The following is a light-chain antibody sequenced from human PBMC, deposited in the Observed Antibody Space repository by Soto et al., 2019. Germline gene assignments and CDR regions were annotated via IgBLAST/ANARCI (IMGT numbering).Light chain of an antibody. CDR2: DVT. CDR3: SSYAGNNHVV. Sequence: QSALTQPRSVSGAPGQSVSISCTGTISDVAGYNYVSWYQHHPGKAPKLLISDVTKRPSWVPDRFSGSKSGNTASLTISELQAEDEADYYCSSYAGNNHVVFGGGTKLTVL. V-gene: IGLV2-11*01. CDR1: ISDVAGYNY. J-gene: IGLJ2*01.